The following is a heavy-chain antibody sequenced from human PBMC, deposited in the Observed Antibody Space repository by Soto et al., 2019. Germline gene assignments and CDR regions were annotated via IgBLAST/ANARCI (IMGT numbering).Heavy chain of an antibody. D-gene: IGHD2-15*01. CDR3: AYLPCRCGSYDCGSCSGMDV. J-gene: IGHJ6*02. Sequence: QITLKESGPTLVKPTQTLTLTCTFFGFSLSTSGVGVAWIRQPPGKALEWLALIYWDDDKRYRPSLESRLTITKDTSKNLVVLTMTNMDSVDTSTYYFAYLPCRCGSYDCGSCSGMDVCGQGTTVTVSS. CDR1: GFSLSTSGVG. CDR2: IYWDDDK. V-gene: IGHV2-5*02.